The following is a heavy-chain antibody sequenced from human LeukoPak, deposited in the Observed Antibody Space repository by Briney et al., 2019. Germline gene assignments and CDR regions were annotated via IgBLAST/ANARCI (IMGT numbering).Heavy chain of an antibody. CDR2: TYYRSKWYN. D-gene: IGHD6-19*01. J-gene: IGHJ4*02. Sequence: SQTLSLTCVISGDSVSSRSAAWNWTRQSPSRGLEWLGRTYYRSKWYNDYAVSVKSRITITPDTSKNQFSLQLNSVTPEDTAVYYCARAAGKIDFWGQGTLVTVSS. CDR3: ARAAGKIDF. CDR1: GDSVSSRSAA. V-gene: IGHV6-1*01.